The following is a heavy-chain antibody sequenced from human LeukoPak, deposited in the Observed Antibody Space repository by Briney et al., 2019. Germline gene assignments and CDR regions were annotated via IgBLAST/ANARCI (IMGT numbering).Heavy chain of an antibody. Sequence: PGGSLRLSCAASGFSVSSNFMTWVSQTPGKGLEWVSVIFSGGSTYYADSVKGRFTISRDNSKNTLYLQMNSLRVEDTAIYYCARGRRWDLLVSLIDASDIWGQGTMVTVSS. CDR2: IFSGGST. CDR1: GFSVSSNF. D-gene: IGHD1-26*01. J-gene: IGHJ3*02. V-gene: IGHV3-53*01. CDR3: ARGRRWDLLVSLIDASDI.